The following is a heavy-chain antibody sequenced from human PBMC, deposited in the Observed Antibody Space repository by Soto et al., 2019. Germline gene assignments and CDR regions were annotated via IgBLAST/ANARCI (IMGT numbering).Heavy chain of an antibody. Sequence: PGESLKISCQGSGYIFASYWITWVRQMPGKGLEWMGKIDPSDSYTYYSPSFQGHITLSADKSLSTAYLQWSSLKASDTAMYYCARHSGSSMPDDYWGQGSLVTVS. D-gene: IGHD1-26*01. CDR3: ARHSGSSMPDDY. J-gene: IGHJ4*02. V-gene: IGHV5-10-1*01. CDR2: IDPSDSYT. CDR1: GYIFASYW.